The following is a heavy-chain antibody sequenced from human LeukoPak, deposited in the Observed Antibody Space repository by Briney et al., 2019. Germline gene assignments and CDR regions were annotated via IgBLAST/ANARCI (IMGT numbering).Heavy chain of an antibody. Sequence: SETLSLTCTVSGGSISSYYWSRIRQPPGKGLEWIGYIYYSGSTNYNPSLKSRVTISVDTSKNQFSLKLSSVTAADTAVYYCARDSSGYYPYNWFDPWGQGTLVTVSS. CDR3: ARDSSGYYPYNWFDP. D-gene: IGHD3-22*01. V-gene: IGHV4-59*01. J-gene: IGHJ5*02. CDR1: GGSISSYY. CDR2: IYYSGST.